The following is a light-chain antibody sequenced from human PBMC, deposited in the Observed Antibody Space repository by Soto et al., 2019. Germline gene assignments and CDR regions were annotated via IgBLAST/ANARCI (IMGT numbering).Light chain of an antibody. CDR3: QSYDSSLSAYV. V-gene: IGLV1-40*01. CDR1: GSNIGTGYD. CDR2: GNS. Sequence: QAVVTQPPSVSGAPGQRVTISCTGSGSNIGTGYDVHWYQHLPGTAPKLLIYGNSNRPSGVPDRFSGSKSDTSASLATTGLQAEDEADYYCQSYDSSLSAYVFGTGTKLTVL. J-gene: IGLJ1*01.